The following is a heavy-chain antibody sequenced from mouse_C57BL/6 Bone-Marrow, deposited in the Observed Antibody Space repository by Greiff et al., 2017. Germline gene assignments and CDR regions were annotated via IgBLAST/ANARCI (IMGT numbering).Heavy chain of an antibody. D-gene: IGHD2-1*01. J-gene: IGHJ2*01. Sequence: EVHLVESGGGLVKPGGSLKLSCAASGFTFRSYAMSWVRQTPEKRLELVATISDGGSYTYYPDNVKGRFTISRDNAKNNLYLQMSHLKSEDTAMYYCARDGNPFDYWGQGTTLTVSS. CDR3: ARDGNPFDY. CDR1: GFTFRSYA. CDR2: ISDGGSYT. V-gene: IGHV5-4*01.